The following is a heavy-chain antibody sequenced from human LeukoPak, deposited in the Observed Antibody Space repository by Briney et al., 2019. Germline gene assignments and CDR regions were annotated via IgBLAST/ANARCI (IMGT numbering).Heavy chain of an antibody. D-gene: IGHD3-10*01. CDR2: MSYDGSYE. V-gene: IGHV3-30*01. CDR3: ARDPALSGGYYMDV. J-gene: IGHJ6*03. Sequence: GGSLRLSCAASGFTLSSYAMHWVRQAPGKGLEWVAVMSYDGSYEYYADSVKGRFTVSRDNSKSTLYLQMNSLRAEDTAVYYCARDPALSGGYYMDVRGKGTTVTVSS. CDR1: GFTLSSYA.